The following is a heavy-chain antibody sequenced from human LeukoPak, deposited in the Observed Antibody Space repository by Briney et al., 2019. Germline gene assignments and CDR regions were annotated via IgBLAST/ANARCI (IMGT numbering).Heavy chain of an antibody. CDR3: TGGGLVRGVTHWFDP. D-gene: IGHD3-10*01. CDR2: IYYSGST. V-gene: IGHV4-59*12. CDR1: GGSISSYY. Sequence: NPSETLSLTCTVSGGSISSYYWSWIRQPPGKGLEWIGYIYYSGSTNYNPSLKSRVTISVDTSKNQFSLQLDSVTPEDTAVYYCTGGGLVRGVTHWFDPWSQGTLVTVSS. J-gene: IGHJ5*02.